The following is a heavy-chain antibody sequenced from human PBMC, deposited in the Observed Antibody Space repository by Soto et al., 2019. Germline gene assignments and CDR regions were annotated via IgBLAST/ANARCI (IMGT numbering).Heavy chain of an antibody. D-gene: IGHD2-15*01. CDR1: GFTFDDYT. Sequence: GSLRLSCAASGFTFDDYTMHWVRQAPGKGLEWVSLISWDGGSTYYADSVKGRFTISRDNSKNSLYLQMNSLRTEDTALYYCAKDSRWGGSVDYYYYYGMDVWGQGTTVTVSS. J-gene: IGHJ6*02. CDR3: AKDSRWGGSVDYYYYYGMDV. CDR2: ISWDGGST. V-gene: IGHV3-43*01.